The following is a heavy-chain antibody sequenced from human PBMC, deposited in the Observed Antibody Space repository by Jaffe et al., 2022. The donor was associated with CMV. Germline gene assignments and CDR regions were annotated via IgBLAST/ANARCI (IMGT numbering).Heavy chain of an antibody. J-gene: IGHJ6*02. CDR3: ARGRIENIEVFWEFYYYGMDV. V-gene: IGHV3-11*01. CDR1: GFTFSDYF. D-gene: IGHD3-3*01. Sequence: QVHLVESGGGLVKPGGSLRLSCAASGFTFSDYFMNWIRQAPGKGLEWISYISSSGTTIYYADSVKGRFTISRDNAKNSLYLQMNSLRAEDTAVYYCARGRIENIEVFWEFYYYGMDVWGQGTAVTVSS. CDR2: ISSSGTTI.